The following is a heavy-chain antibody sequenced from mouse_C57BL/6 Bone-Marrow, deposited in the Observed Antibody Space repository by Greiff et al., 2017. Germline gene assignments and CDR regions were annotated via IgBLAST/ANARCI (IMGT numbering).Heavy chain of an antibody. Sequence: VQLQQPGAELVMPGASVKLSCKASGYTFTSYWMYWVKQRPGQGLEWIGEIDPSDSYTNYNQTFKGKSPLTVDKSSSTDYMQRSSLTAEVSAVYCGAVMVRGDLDDWGQGTTVTVSS. CDR3: AVMVRGDLDD. V-gene: IGHV1-69*01. J-gene: IGHJ2*01. CDR1: GYTFTSYW. CDR2: IDPSDSYT. D-gene: IGHD2-2*01.